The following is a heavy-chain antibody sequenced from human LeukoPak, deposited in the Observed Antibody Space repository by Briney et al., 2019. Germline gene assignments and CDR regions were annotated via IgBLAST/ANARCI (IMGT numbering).Heavy chain of an antibody. J-gene: IGHJ5*02. CDR3: ARVPYYYGSGANWFDP. V-gene: IGHV4-59*01. Sequence: SETLSLTCTVSGGSISSYYWSWIRQPPGKGLEWIGYIYYSGSTNYNPSLKSRVTISVDTSKNQFSLKLSSVTAADTAVYYCARVPYYYGSGANWFDPWGQGTLVTVSS. CDR2: IYYSGST. D-gene: IGHD3-10*01. CDR1: GGSISSYY.